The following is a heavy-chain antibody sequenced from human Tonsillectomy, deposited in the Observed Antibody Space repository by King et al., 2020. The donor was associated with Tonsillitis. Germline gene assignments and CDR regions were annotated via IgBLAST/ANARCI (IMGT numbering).Heavy chain of an antibody. CDR2: IYYSGST. J-gene: IGHJ4*02. CDR1: GGSISSGGYY. V-gene: IGHV4-31*03. D-gene: IGHD5-12*01. Sequence: VQLQESGPGLVKPSQTLSLTCTVSGGSISSGGYYWSWIRQHPGKGLEWIGYIYYSGSTYYNPSLMSRVTISLYTSKNQFSLKLSSVTAADTAVYYCAGYSGYDAALDYWGQGTLVTVSS. CDR3: AGYSGYDAALDY.